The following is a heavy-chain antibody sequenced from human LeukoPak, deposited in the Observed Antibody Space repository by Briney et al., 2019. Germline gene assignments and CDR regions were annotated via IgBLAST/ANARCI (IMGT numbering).Heavy chain of an antibody. Sequence: PGGSLRLSCAASGFTFSHYAMSWVRQAPGKGLEWVSYISFSVNTKYYGDSVKGRFTISRDNAKNSLYLHMDSLRAEDTAVYYCARGAYSSGWAYFDHWGQGTLVTVSS. J-gene: IGHJ4*02. D-gene: IGHD6-19*01. CDR3: ARGAYSSGWAYFDH. CDR2: ISFSVNTK. CDR1: GFTFSHYA. V-gene: IGHV3-48*04.